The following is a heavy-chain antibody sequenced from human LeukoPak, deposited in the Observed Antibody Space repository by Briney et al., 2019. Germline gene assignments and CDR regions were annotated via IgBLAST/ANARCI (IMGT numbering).Heavy chain of an antibody. Sequence: GGSLRLSCAASGFTFSSYSMNWVRQAPGKGLEWVSYISSSSRTIYYADSVKGRLTISRDNAKNSLYLQMNSLRAEDTAVYYCARDQGWELSREWFDPWGQGTLVTVSS. CDR3: ARDQGWELSREWFDP. CDR2: ISSSSRTI. V-gene: IGHV3-48*01. D-gene: IGHD1-26*01. CDR1: GFTFSSYS. J-gene: IGHJ5*02.